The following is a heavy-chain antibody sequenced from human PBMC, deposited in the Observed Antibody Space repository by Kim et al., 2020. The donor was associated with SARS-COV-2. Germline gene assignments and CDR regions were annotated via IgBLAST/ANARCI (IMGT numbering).Heavy chain of an antibody. CDR2: INTNTGNP. CDR3: ARDYLGSHVRITMVRGASLAVNWFDP. CDR1: GYTFTSYA. Sequence: ASVKVSCKASGYTFTSYAMNWVRQAPGQGLEWMGWINTNTGNPTYAQGFTGRFVFSLDTSVSTAYLQISSLKAEDTAVYYCARDYLGSHVRITMVRGASLAVNWFDPWGQGTLVTVSS. D-gene: IGHD3-10*01. J-gene: IGHJ5*02. V-gene: IGHV7-4-1*02.